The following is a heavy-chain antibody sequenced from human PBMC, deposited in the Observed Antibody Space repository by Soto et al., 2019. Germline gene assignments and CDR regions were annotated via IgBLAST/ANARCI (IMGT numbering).Heavy chain of an antibody. CDR3: ARDLEGPFDY. CDR1: GFTFSRYG. D-gene: IGHD1-1*01. V-gene: IGHV3-33*01. Sequence: GGSLRLSCAASGFTFSRYGMHWVRQAPGKGLEWVAVIWYDGSNKYYADSVKGRFTIFRDNSKNTLYLQMNSLRAEDTAVYYCARDLEGPFDYWGQGTLVTVSS. J-gene: IGHJ4*02. CDR2: IWYDGSNK.